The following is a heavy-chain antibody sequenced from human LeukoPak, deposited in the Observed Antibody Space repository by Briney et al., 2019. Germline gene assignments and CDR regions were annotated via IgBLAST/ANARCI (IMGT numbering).Heavy chain of an antibody. CDR3: ARGFPPRRNYDSSGYYSYYFDH. V-gene: IGHV1-18*04. J-gene: IGHJ4*02. Sequence: ASVKVSCKASGYTFTGYYMHWVRQAPGQGLEWMGWISAYNGYTHFAQKFQGRVTMTTDTSTSTAYMELRSLRSDDTAVYYCARGFPPRRNYDSSGYYSYYFDHWGQGTLVTVSS. D-gene: IGHD3-22*01. CDR2: ISAYNGYT. CDR1: GYTFTGYY.